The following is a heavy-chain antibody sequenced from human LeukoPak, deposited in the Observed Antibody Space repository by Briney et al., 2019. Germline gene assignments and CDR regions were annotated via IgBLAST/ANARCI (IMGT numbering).Heavy chain of an antibody. J-gene: IGHJ3*02. CDR3: ARASLNYYDYVWGIYAFDI. CDR2: IKQDGSEK. Sequence: GGSLRLSCAASGFTFSSYSMNWVRQAPGKGLEWVANIKQDGSEKYYVDSVKGRFTISRDNAKNSLYLQMNSLRAEDTAVYYCARASLNYYDYVWGIYAFDIWGQGTMVTVSS. CDR1: GFTFSSYS. V-gene: IGHV3-7*01. D-gene: IGHD3-16*01.